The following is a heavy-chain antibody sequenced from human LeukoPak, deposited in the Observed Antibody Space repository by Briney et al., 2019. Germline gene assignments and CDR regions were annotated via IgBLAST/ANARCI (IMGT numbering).Heavy chain of an antibody. Sequence: GRSLRLSCAASGFTFRSYAVHWVRQAPGKGLEWVAVISYDGSKEHYGDSVKGRFSISRDNSKNTLYLQMNSLRAEDTAVYYCAKEYDSLYYFDYWGQGTLVTVSS. D-gene: IGHD3-16*01. J-gene: IGHJ4*02. CDR1: GFTFRSYA. CDR3: AKEYDSLYYFDY. CDR2: ISYDGSKE. V-gene: IGHV3-30*18.